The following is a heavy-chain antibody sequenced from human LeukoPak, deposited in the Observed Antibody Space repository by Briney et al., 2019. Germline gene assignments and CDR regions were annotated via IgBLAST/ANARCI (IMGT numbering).Heavy chain of an antibody. J-gene: IGHJ4*02. CDR3: AKDYVGDYSNWGYFDY. CDR2: ISSSSSYI. D-gene: IGHD4-11*01. V-gene: IGHV3-21*01. Sequence: GGSLRLSCAASGFTFSSYSMNWVRQAPGKGLEWVSSISSSSSYIYYADSVKGRFTISRDNAKNSLYLQMNSLRAEDTAVYYCAKDYVGDYSNWGYFDYWGQGTLVTVSS. CDR1: GFTFSSYS.